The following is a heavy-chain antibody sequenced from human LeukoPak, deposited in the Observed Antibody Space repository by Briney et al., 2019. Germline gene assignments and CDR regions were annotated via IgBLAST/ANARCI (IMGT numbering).Heavy chain of an antibody. V-gene: IGHV3-7*04. CDR1: GFTFSSYW. CDR2: IKQDGSDK. D-gene: IGHD3-22*01. J-gene: IGHJ4*02. CDR3: ARDPYDSSWGLCYFDY. Sequence: PGGSLTLSCAASGFTFSSYWMSWVRQAPVKGREWLANIKQDGSDKYYVDSVKGRFTISRDNAKNSLYMQMNSLRAEDTAVYYCARDPYDSSWGLCYFDYWGQGNLVTVSS.